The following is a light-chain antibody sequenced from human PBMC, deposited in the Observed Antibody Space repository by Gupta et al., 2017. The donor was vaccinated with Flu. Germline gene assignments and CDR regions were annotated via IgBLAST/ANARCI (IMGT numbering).Light chain of an antibody. V-gene: IGKV1-39*01. CDR2: ATV. CDR3: QQSYSLLRI. CDR1: QSVNNL. Sequence: DIQLTQSPSSLSASVGDRVIITCRASQSVNNLLNWYQHKPGKAPKLLIYATVSLQSGVPSRFSGSGSGTEFTLTISGLQPEDIATYYCQQSYSLLRIFGQGTXVEIK. J-gene: IGKJ2*01.